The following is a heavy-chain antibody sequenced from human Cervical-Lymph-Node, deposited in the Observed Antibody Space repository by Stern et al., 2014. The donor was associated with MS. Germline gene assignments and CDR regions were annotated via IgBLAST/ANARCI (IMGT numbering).Heavy chain of an antibody. CDR1: GFTFSTYS. V-gene: IGHV3-48*02. Sequence: EVQLVESGGGLVQSGGSLRLSCAASGFTFSTYSMSWVRQAPGKGLEWISFISSSSSTISYAASVKGRFAISRDNAKNSLYLQVNSLRDEDTAVYYCARDSYGDYYFDYWGQGTLVTVSS. CDR2: ISSSSSTI. J-gene: IGHJ4*02. D-gene: IGHD4-17*01. CDR3: ARDSYGDYYFDY.